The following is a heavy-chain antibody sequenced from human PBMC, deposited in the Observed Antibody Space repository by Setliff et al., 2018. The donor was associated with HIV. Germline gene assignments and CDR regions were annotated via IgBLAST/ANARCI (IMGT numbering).Heavy chain of an antibody. D-gene: IGHD2-15*01. V-gene: IGHV4-34*01. CDR2: ISHSGNA. J-gene: IGHJ4*02. Sequence: SETLSLTCTVSGGSLSGQFWSWIRQPPGQGLEWVGEISHSGNANYNPSLKSRVTISRDTSKNQFSLKLSSVTPADTAVYYCARGGASSKYFDSWGQGTLVTVSS. CDR1: GGSLSGQF. CDR3: ARGGASSKYFDS.